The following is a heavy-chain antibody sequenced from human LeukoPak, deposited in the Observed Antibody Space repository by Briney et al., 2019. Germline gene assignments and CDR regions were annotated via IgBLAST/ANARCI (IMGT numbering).Heavy chain of an antibody. CDR3: VRLRRNSDTSGFHYYYDF. CDR1: GYTFSSYS. D-gene: IGHD3-22*01. V-gene: IGHV3-21*01. J-gene: IGHJ4*02. CDR2: ISVRSNYI. Sequence: GGSLRLSCAASGYTFSSYSINWVRQAPGKGLEWVSSISVRSNYIYYADSVRGRFRSSRDDARDSLYLQMNSLRAEDTAVYYCVRLRRNSDTSGFHYYYDFWGQGTRVTVSS.